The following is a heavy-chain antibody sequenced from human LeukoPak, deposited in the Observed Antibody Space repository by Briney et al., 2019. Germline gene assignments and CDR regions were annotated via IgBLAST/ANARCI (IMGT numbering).Heavy chain of an antibody. CDR1: GFKFSVYS. V-gene: IGHV3-21*03. Sequence: GESLRLACSASGFKFSVYSMNWVRQAPGSGLERVSSITGTGSQMDDIDYADSVRGRFTISRDNAKDSLFLEMRGLRVEDAGIYFCARETGFADAFDSWGRGTLVAVS. CDR3: ARETGFADAFDS. CDR2: ITGTGSQMDDI. J-gene: IGHJ4*01.